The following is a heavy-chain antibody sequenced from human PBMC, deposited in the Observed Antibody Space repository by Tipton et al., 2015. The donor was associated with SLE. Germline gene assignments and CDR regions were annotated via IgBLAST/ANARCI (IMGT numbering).Heavy chain of an antibody. V-gene: IGHV3-7*01. CDR3: ARRITYYYYYMDV. J-gene: IGHJ6*03. Sequence: SLRLSCAASGFTFSSYWMSWVRQAPGKGLEWVANIKQDGSEKYYVDSVKGRFTISRDNAKNSLYLQMNSLRAEDTAVYYCARRITYYYYYMDVWGTGTTVTVSS. CDR2: IKQDGSEK. CDR1: GFTFSSYW.